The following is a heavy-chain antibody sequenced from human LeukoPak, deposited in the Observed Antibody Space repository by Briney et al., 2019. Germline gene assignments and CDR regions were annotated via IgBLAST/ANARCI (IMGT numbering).Heavy chain of an antibody. CDR2: IIPIFGTA. V-gene: IGHV1-69*01. CDR1: GGTFSSYA. Sequence: AASVKVSCKASGGTFSSYAISWVRQAPGQGLEWMGGIIPIFGTANYAQKFQGRVTVTADGATSTAYMELSSLRSEDTAVYYCAGDSVVGGTHAFDIWGQGTMVTVSS. J-gene: IGHJ3*02. CDR3: AGDSVVGGTHAFDI. D-gene: IGHD1-26*01.